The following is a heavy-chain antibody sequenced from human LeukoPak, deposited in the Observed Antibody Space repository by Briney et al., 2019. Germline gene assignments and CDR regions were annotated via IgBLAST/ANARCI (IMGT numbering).Heavy chain of an antibody. Sequence: PGGSLRLSCAASGFTFSSYAMSWVRQAPGKGLEWVSAISGSGGSTYYADSVKGRFTISRDNSKNTLYLQMNSLRAEDTAVYYCAKLRPVMIVVVHYGRAAFDIWGQGTMVTVSS. J-gene: IGHJ3*02. V-gene: IGHV3-23*01. CDR3: AKLRPVMIVVVHYGRAAFDI. D-gene: IGHD3-22*01. CDR1: GFTFSSYA. CDR2: ISGSGGST.